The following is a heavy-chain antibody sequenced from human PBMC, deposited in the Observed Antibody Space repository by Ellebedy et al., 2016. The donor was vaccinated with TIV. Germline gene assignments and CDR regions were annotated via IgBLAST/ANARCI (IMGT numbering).Heavy chain of an antibody. D-gene: IGHD2-2*02. V-gene: IGHV3-21*01. CDR2: ISDSSSYI. J-gene: IGHJ4*02. CDR1: GFTFSMYS. Sequence: GGSLRLXXAASGFTFSMYSMHWVRQAPGEGLQWVSSISDSSSYIHYADSVKGRFTISRDNAKYSLYLQMNSLRAGDTAVHYCARANTGYCSSTNCYNDFDSWGQGTLVTVSS. CDR3: ARANTGYCSSTNCYNDFDS.